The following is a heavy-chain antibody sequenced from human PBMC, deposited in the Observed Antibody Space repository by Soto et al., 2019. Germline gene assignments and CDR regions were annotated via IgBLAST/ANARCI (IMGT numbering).Heavy chain of an antibody. Sequence: QLQLQESGSGLVKPSQTLSLTCAVSGGSISSGGYSWSWIRQPPGKGLEWIGYIYHSGSTYYNPSPKCRVPRSVDSPKTQFSMTLRSVTAADTAVYYCARGAPVVNDYWGQGTLVTVSS. CDR2: IYHSGST. J-gene: IGHJ4*02. V-gene: IGHV4-30-2*01. D-gene: IGHD3-22*01. CDR1: GGSISSGGYS. CDR3: ARGAPVVNDY.